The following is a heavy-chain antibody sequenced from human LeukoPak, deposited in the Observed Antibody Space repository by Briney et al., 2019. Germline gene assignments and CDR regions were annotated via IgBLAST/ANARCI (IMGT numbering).Heavy chain of an antibody. D-gene: IGHD1-26*01. Sequence: GGSLRLSCAASGFTFDDYGMSWVRQAPGKGLEWVSGINWNGGSTGYADSVKGRFTISRDNAKNSLYLQMNSLRAEDTALYYCARAVILGAGDAFDIWGRGTMVTVSS. V-gene: IGHV3-20*04. CDR3: ARAVILGAGDAFDI. J-gene: IGHJ3*02. CDR1: GFTFDDYG. CDR2: INWNGGST.